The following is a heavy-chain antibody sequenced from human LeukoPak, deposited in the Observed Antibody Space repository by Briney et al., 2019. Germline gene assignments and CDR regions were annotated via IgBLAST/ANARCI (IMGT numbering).Heavy chain of an antibody. CDR3: ARLENWNQQLS. Sequence: ASVKVSCKASGYTFTTYAISWVRQAPGQGLEWMGWISTYNGNTNYAQKLQGRVTMTKDTSTATAYMELKSLRSDDTAVYYCARLENWNQQLSWGQGKLVSVSS. J-gene: IGHJ5*02. V-gene: IGHV1-18*01. CDR1: GYTFTTYA. D-gene: IGHD1-1*01. CDR2: ISTYNGNT.